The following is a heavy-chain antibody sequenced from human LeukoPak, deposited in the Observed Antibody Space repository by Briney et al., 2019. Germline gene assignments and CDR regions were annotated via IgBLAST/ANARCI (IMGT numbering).Heavy chain of an antibody. J-gene: IGHJ4*02. V-gene: IGHV4-59*01. CDR3: ARGVYIAAAQYGY. CDR2: IYYSGTT. CDR1: GGSISSYY. D-gene: IGHD6-13*01. Sequence: SETLSLTCAVYGGSISSYYWSWIRQPPGKGLEWIGYIYYSGTTNYDPSLKSRVTISVDTSKNQFSLKLSSVTAADTAVYYCARGVYIAAAQYGYWGQGTLVTVSS.